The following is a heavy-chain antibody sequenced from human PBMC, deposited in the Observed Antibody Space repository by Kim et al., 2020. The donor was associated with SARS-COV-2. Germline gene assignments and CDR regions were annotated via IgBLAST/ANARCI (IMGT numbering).Heavy chain of an antibody. V-gene: IGHV3-33*06. J-gene: IGHJ6*01. CDR3: AKDRSALYDRGSYCCMDV. CDR1: GFTFSSYG. D-gene: IGHD1-26*01. Sequence: GGSLRLSCAASGFTFSSYGMHWVRQAPGKGLEWVAVICGDGSNKYYADSVKGRFTISRDNSKNTLYLQMKSLRAEDTAVYYCAKDRSALYDRGSYCCMDV. CDR2: ICGDGSNK.